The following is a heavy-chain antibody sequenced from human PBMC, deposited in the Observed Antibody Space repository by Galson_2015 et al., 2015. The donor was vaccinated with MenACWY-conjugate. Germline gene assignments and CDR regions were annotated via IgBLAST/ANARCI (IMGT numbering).Heavy chain of an antibody. CDR2: INHSGGT. V-gene: IGHV4-34*01. D-gene: IGHD6-19*01. CDR1: GGSFSGYY. CDR3: ARGTRGAYSSGWYRGTFDY. J-gene: IGHJ4*02. Sequence: ETLSLTCAVYGGSFSGYYWSWIRQPPGKGLEWIGEINHSGGTNYNPSLKSRVTISVDTSKNQFSLKLSSVTAADTAVYYCARGTRGAYSSGWYRGTFDYWGQGTLVTVSS.